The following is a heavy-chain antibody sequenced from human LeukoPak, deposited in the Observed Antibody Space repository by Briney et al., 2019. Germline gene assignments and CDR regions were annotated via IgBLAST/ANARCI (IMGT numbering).Heavy chain of an antibody. D-gene: IGHD2-21*01. CDR2: IRPDGSEG. CDR1: GFTFGVYW. Sequence: GGSLRLACAASGFTFGVYWMTWVRQAPGKGLEWVATIRPDGSEGYYADSVRGRFTISRDNSKNSFYLQMSSLRAEDTGVFYCARDVAYSAFDYWGQGTLVTVSS. V-gene: IGHV3-7*01. J-gene: IGHJ4*02. CDR3: ARDVAYSAFDY.